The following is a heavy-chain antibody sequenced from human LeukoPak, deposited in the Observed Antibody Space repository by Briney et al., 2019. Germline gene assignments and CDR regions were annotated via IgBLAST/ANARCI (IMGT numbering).Heavy chain of an antibody. J-gene: IGHJ4*02. CDR2: FDPEDGET. D-gene: IGHD5-12*01. CDR1: GYTLTELS. Sequence: VASVKVSCKVSGYTLTELSMHWVRQAPGKGLEWMGGFDPEDGETIYAQKFQGRVTMTEDTSTDTAYMELRSLRSDDTAVYYCAVGSGYDSPSDYWGQGTLVTVSS. CDR3: AVGSGYDSPSDY. V-gene: IGHV1-24*01.